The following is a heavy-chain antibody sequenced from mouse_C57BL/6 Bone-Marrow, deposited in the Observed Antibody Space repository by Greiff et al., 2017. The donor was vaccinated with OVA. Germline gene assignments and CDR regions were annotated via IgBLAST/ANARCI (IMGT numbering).Heavy chain of an antibody. D-gene: IGHD1-1*01. CDR3: ARYVYYGLYAMDY. V-gene: IGHV1-63*01. CDR1: GYTFTNYW. J-gene: IGHJ4*01. Sequence: QVQLQQSGAELVRPGTSVKMSCKASGYTFTNYWIGWAKQRPGHGLEWIGDIYPGGGYTNYNEKFKGKATLTAAKSSSTAYMQFSSLTSQDTAMYYCARYVYYGLYAMDYWGQGTSLTVSS. CDR2: IYPGGGYT.